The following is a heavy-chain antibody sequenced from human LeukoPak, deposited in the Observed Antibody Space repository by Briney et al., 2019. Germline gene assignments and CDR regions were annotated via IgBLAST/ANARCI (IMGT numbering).Heavy chain of an antibody. V-gene: IGHV4-39*01. Sequence: SETLSLTCTVSGGSISSSSYYWVWIRQPPGKGLEWIGSIYYSGSTYYNPSLKSRVTISVDTSKNQFSLKLSSVTAADTAVYYCARRPLYGAARPIDYWGQGTLVTVSS. CDR1: GGSISSSSYY. D-gene: IGHD6-6*01. CDR3: ARRPLYGAARPIDY. CDR2: IYYSGST. J-gene: IGHJ4*02.